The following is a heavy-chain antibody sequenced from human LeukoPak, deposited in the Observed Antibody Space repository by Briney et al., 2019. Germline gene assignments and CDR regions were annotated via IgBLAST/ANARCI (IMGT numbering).Heavy chain of an antibody. D-gene: IGHD2-2*01. J-gene: IGHJ6*02. CDR2: FDPEDGET. CDR1: GNTLTEFS. V-gene: IGHV1-24*01. Sequence: ASVKVSCKVSGNTLTEFSMHWVRQAPGKGLEWMGGFDPEDGETIYAQKFQGRVTMTEDTSTDTAYMELSSLRSEDTAVYYCATTRLGPDGMDVWGQGTTVTVSS. CDR3: ATTRLGPDGMDV.